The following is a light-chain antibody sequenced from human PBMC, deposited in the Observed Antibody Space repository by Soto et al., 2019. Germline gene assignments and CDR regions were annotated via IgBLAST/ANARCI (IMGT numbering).Light chain of an antibody. Sequence: DIQMTQSPSTLSGSVGDRVTITCRASQTISSWLAWYQQKPGKAPKLLIYKASTLKSGVPSRFSGSGSGTEFTLTTSSLRPDDLAIYYCKHYGSCPRTFGKGSKVEI. CDR3: KHYGSCPRT. J-gene: IGKJ4*01. CDR2: KAS. CDR1: QTISSW. V-gene: IGKV1-5*03.